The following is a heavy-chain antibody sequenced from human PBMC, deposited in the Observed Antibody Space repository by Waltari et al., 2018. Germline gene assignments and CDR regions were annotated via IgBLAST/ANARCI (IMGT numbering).Heavy chain of an antibody. V-gene: IGHV4-39*01. D-gene: IGHD1-26*01. J-gene: IGHJ4*02. CDR1: GGSISSSSFY. CDR2: IYYSGGP. CDR3: ARRKLGIVRATSPIDY. Sequence: QLQLQEAGPGLVKPSETLSLTCTVSGGSISSSSFYWGWIRQPPGKGLGWIGNIYYSGGPTYNPSLKSRVTISVDTSKNQFSLKLRSVTAADTAVYYCARRKLGIVRATSPIDYWGQGTLVTVSS.